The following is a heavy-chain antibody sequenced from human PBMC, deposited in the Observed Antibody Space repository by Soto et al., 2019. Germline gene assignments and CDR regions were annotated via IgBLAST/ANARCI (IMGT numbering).Heavy chain of an antibody. J-gene: IGHJ3*02. CDR3: ARDSSYSSSWYSPNAFDI. D-gene: IGHD6-13*01. CDR2: ISSSGSTI. Sequence: PGGSVRLSCAASGFTFSSYEMNWVRQAPGKGLEWVSYISSSGSTIYYADSVKGRFTISRDNAKNSLYLQMNSLRAEDTAVYYCARDSSYSSSWYSPNAFDIWGQGTMVTVSS. V-gene: IGHV3-48*03. CDR1: GFTFSSYE.